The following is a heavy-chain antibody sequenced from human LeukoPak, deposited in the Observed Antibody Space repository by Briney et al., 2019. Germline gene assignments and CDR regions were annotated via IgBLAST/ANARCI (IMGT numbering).Heavy chain of an antibody. CDR3: ARPGRYSSGWWVYYFDY. CDR1: GYTFTGYY. D-gene: IGHD6-19*01. CDR2: INPNSGGT. V-gene: IGHV1-2*02. J-gene: IGHJ4*02. Sequence: GASVKVSCKASGYTFTGYYMHWVRQAPGQGLEWMGWINPNSGGTNYAQKFQGRVTMTRDTSISTAYMELSRLRSDDTAVYYCARPGRYSSGWWVYYFDYWGQGTLVTVSS.